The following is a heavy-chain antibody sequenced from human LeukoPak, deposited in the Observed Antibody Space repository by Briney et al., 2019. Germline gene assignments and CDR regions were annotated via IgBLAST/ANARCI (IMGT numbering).Heavy chain of an antibody. CDR1: GFTFSSYG. Sequence: GGSLRLSCAASGFTFSSYGMHWVCQAPGKGLEWVAVIWYDGSNKYYADSVKGRFTISRDNSKNTLYLQMNSLRAEDTAVYYCAKDGPPYSSGWPYFDYWGQGTLVTVSS. D-gene: IGHD6-19*01. CDR3: AKDGPPYSSGWPYFDY. CDR2: IWYDGSNK. V-gene: IGHV3-33*06. J-gene: IGHJ4*02.